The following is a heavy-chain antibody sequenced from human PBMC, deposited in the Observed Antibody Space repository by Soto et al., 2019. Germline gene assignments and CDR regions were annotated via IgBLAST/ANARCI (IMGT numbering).Heavy chain of an antibody. D-gene: IGHD3-22*01. Sequence: EVQLVESGGVVVQPGGSLRLSCAASGFTFDDYAMHWVRQAPGKGLEWVSLISWDGGSTYYADSVKGRCTISRDNRKNSLYLQMNSLRAEDTALYYCAKDIEDYDSSGGLDYWGQGTLVTVSS. V-gene: IGHV3-43D*04. CDR1: GFTFDDYA. J-gene: IGHJ4*02. CDR2: ISWDGGST. CDR3: AKDIEDYDSSGGLDY.